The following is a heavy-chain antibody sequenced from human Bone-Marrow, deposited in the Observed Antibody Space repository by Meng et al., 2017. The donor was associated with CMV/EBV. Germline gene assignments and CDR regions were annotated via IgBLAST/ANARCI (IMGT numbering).Heavy chain of an antibody. Sequence: SLNISCAACVFTFCTYSMNWVREAPGKGLEWVSSITSSSSYIYYADSVKGRFTISRDNAKNSLYLQMNSLRAEDTAVYYCARAVDINFRFLASYYNGMGFWGQGTMVTCSS. J-gene: IGHJ6*02. D-gene: IGHD4-23*01. CDR3: ARAVDINFRFLASYYNGMGF. CDR1: VFTFCTYS. CDR2: ITSSSSYI. V-gene: IGHV3-21*01.